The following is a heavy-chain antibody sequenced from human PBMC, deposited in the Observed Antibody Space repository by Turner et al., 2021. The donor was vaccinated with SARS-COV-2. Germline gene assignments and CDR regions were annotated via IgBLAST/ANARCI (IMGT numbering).Heavy chain of an antibody. D-gene: IGHD3-9*01. Sequence: VSGGSISSYYWSWIRQPPGKGLEWIGYIYYRGITNYNPSLKSRVTISVDTSKNQYSPKLSSVTAADTAVSSCARQGVYDILTGYNDYYYGMEVWGEGTTVTVSS. CDR3: ARQGVYDILTGYNDYYYGMEV. CDR2: IYYRGIT. V-gene: IGHV4-59*08. J-gene: IGHJ6*04. CDR1: GGSISSYY.